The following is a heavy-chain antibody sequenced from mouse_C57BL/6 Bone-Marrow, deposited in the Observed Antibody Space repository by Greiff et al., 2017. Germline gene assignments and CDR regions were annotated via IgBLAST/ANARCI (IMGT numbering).Heavy chain of an antibody. CDR3: ARLPDGYYEEYYYAMDY. Sequence: EVKLVESGGGLVKPGGSLKLSCAASGFTFSSYAMSWVRQTPEKRLEWVATISDGGSYTYYPDNVKGRFTISRDNAKNNLYLQMRHLKSEDTAMYYCARLPDGYYEEYYYAMDYWGQGTSVTVSS. CDR1: GFTFSSYA. J-gene: IGHJ4*01. V-gene: IGHV5-4*03. D-gene: IGHD2-3*01. CDR2: ISDGGSYT.